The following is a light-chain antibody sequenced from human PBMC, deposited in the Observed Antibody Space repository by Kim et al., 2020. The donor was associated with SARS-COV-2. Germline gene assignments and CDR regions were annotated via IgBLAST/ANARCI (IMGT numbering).Light chain of an antibody. CDR2: EVS. V-gene: IGLV2-23*02. CDR3: CSYAGSSTFA. J-gene: IGLJ3*02. Sequence: GQSITISCTGTSSDVGSYNLVSWYQQHPGKAPKLMIYEVSKRPSGVSNRFSGSKSGNTASLTISGLQAEDEADYYCCSYAGSSTFAFGGGTQLTVL. CDR1: SSDVGSYNL.